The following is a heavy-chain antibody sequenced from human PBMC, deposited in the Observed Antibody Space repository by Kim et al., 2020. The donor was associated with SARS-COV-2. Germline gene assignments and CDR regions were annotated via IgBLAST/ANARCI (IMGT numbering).Heavy chain of an antibody. D-gene: IGHD2-2*01. Sequence: GSLRLSCAASGVTFSSYSMNWVRQAPGKGLEWVALISSSSAYKYYGDSMKGRFTISRDNAQKSVYLQMNSLRADDTAVYYCARGRERCNSINCHPGWFD. V-gene: IGHV3-21*01. J-gene: IGHJ5*01. CDR3: ARGRERCNSINCHPGWFD. CDR2: ISSSSAYK. CDR1: GVTFSSYS.